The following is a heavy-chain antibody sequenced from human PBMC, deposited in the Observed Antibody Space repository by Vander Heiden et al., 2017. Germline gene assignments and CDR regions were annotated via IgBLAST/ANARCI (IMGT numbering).Heavy chain of an antibody. Sequence: EVQLVESGGGLVQPGRSLSLSCAASRFTFDDYAIHWVRQAPGKGLEWVSGISWNSGSIAYADSVKGRFTISRDNAKNSLYLQMNSLRAEDTAFYYCAESKLGGSYQDSLDYWGQGTLVTVSS. CDR3: AESKLGGSYQDSLDY. CDR2: ISWNSGSI. J-gene: IGHJ4*02. CDR1: RFTFDDYA. D-gene: IGHD3-16*01. V-gene: IGHV3-9*01.